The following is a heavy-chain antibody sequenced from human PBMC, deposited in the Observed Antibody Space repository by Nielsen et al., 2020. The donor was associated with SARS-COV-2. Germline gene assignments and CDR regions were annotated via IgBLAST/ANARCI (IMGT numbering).Heavy chain of an antibody. V-gene: IGHV5-51*01. CDR3: ARLLMGDCSGGSCHYYGMDV. Sequence: VRQMPGKGLEWMGIIYPGDSGTRYSPSFQGQVTISADKSISTAYLQWSSLKASDTAMYYCARLLMGDCSGGSCHYYGMDVWGQGTTVTVSS. J-gene: IGHJ6*02. CDR2: IYPGDSGT. D-gene: IGHD2-15*01.